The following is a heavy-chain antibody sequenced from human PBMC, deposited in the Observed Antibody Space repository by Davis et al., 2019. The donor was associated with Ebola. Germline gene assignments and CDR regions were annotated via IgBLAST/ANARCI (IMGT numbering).Heavy chain of an antibody. CDR1: GYTFTSYD. CDR2: MNPNSGNT. V-gene: IGHV1-8*03. J-gene: IGHJ6*02. Sequence: ASVKVSCKASGYTFTSYDINWVRQATGQGLEWMGWMNPNSGNTGYAQKFQGRVTITRNTSISTAYMELSSLRSEDTAVYYCARWPKGGDYAYYYYGMDVWGQGTTVTVSS. CDR3: ARWPKGGDYAYYYYGMDV. D-gene: IGHD4-17*01.